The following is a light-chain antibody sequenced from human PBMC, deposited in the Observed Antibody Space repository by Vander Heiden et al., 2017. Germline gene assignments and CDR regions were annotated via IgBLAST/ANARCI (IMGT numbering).Light chain of an antibody. J-gene: IGKJ4*01. V-gene: IGKV1-39*01. CDR3: QQSYGTPIT. Sequence: DIKMTQSPSSLSASVGDRVTISCRARQSISEFLNWYRQKPGKAPKLLIYAASVLEGGVPSRFSGSGSGTDFTLTISSLHPEDLATYYCQQSYGTPITFGGGTKVEI. CDR1: QSISEF. CDR2: AAS.